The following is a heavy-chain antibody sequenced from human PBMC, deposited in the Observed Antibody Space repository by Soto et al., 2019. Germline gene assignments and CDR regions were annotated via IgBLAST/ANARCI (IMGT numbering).Heavy chain of an antibody. Sequence: QVQLVQSGAEVKKPGSSVTVSCKASGGTFSSYAISWVRQAPGQGLEWMGGIIPIFGTANYAQKFQGRVTITADESTSTAYMELSSLRSEDTAVYYCAREGEDIVVVTASHSGYFDLWGRGTLVTVSS. J-gene: IGHJ2*01. CDR3: AREGEDIVVVTASHSGYFDL. V-gene: IGHV1-69*01. D-gene: IGHD2-21*02. CDR1: GGTFSSYA. CDR2: IIPIFGTA.